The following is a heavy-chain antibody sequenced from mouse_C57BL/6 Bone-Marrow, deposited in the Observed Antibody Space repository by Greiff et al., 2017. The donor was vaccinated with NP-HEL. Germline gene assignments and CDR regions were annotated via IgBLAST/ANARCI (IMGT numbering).Heavy chain of an antibody. CDR1: GFTFSDYG. CDR2: ISNLAYSI. Sequence: EVKLVESGGGLVQPGGSLKLSCAASGFTFSDYGMAWVRQAPRKGPEWVAFISNLAYSIYYADTVTGRFTISRENAKNTLYLEMSSLRSEDTAMYYCARRDYGSSKYFDVWGTGTTVTVSS. J-gene: IGHJ1*03. CDR3: ARRDYGSSKYFDV. V-gene: IGHV5-15*01. D-gene: IGHD1-1*01.